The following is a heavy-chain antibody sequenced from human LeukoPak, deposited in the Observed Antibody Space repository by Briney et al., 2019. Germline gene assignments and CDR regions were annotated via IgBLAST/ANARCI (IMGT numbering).Heavy chain of an antibody. V-gene: IGHV4-34*01. Sequence: SETLSLTCAVYGGSFSGYYWSWIRQPPGRGLEWIGEINHVGSTNYNPSLESRVTISVDTSKNQLSLKLSSVGAADTAVYYCARGGWAVRFDSWGQGALVTVSS. CDR2: INHVGST. D-gene: IGHD3-16*01. CDR3: ARGGWAVRFDS. CDR1: GGSFSGYY. J-gene: IGHJ4*02.